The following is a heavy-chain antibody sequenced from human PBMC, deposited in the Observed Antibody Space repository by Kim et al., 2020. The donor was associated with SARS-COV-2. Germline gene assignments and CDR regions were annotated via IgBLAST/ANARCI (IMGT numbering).Heavy chain of an antibody. V-gene: IGHV3-15*01. J-gene: IGHJ6*02. Sequence: GGSLRLSCAASGFTFSNAWMSWVRQAPGKGLEWVGRIKSKTDGGTTDYAAPVKGRFTISRDDSKNTLYLQMNSLKTEDTAVYYCTTGDLGDYGDYPRSVWGQGTTVTVSS. D-gene: IGHD4-17*01. CDR3: TTGDLGDYGDYPRSV. CDR2: IKSKTDGGTT. CDR1: GFTFSNAW.